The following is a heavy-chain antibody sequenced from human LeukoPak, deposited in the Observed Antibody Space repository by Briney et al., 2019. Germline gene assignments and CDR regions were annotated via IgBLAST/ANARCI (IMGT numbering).Heavy chain of an antibody. CDR2: IYYSGST. CDR1: GGSITGYY. J-gene: IGHJ4*02. CDR3: ARDHRFGDTAMDHFDY. D-gene: IGHD5-18*01. Sequence: SETLSLTCTVSGGSITGYYWSWIRQPPGKGLEWIGYIYYSGSTNYNPSLKSRVAISVDTSKNQLSLKVTSLTAADTAVYYCARDHRFGDTAMDHFDYWGQGTLVTVSS. V-gene: IGHV4-59*01.